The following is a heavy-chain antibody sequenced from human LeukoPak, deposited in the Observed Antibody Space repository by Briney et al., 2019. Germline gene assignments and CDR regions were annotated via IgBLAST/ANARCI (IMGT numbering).Heavy chain of an antibody. CDR2: INPNSGGT. J-gene: IGHJ6*02. V-gene: IGHV1-2*04. Sequence: ASVKVSCKASGYTFTGYYMHWVRQAPGQGLEWMGWINPNSGGTNYAQKFQGWVTMTRDTSISTAYMELSRLRSDDTAVYYCARVGPIAVAGYYYYYGMDVWGQGTTVTVSS. CDR3: ARVGPIAVAGYYYYYGMDV. D-gene: IGHD6-19*01. CDR1: GYTFTGYY.